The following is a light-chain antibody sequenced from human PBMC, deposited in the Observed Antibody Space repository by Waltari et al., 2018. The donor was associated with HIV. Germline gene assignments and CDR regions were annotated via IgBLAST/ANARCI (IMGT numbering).Light chain of an antibody. V-gene: IGKV4-1*01. J-gene: IGKJ2*01. CDR2: WAS. Sequence: DIVMTQSPDSLAVSLGERATINCKSSQSILSSSNNKNYFSWYQQKPGQPPKLLIYWASTRKSGVPDRFSGSGSGTEFTLTISTLQAEDVAVYYCHQYYSYPYTFGQGTKLEIK. CDR3: HQYYSYPYT. CDR1: QSILSSSNNKNY.